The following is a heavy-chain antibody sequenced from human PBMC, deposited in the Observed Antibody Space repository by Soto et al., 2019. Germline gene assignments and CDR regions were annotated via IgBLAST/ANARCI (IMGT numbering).Heavy chain of an antibody. CDR2: ISGSGGST. Sequence: GGSLRLSCAASGFTFSSYSMSWVRQAPGKGLEWVSAISGSGGSTYYADSVKGRFTISRDNSKNTLYLQMNSLRAEDTAVYYCATEKYDYIWGSYPNDAFDIWGQGTVVTVSS. CDR3: ATEKYDYIWGSYPNDAFDI. V-gene: IGHV3-23*01. J-gene: IGHJ3*02. CDR1: GFTFSSYS. D-gene: IGHD3-16*02.